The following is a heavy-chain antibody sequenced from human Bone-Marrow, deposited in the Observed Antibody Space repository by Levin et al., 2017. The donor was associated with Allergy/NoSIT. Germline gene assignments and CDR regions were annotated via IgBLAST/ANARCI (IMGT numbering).Heavy chain of an antibody. V-gene: IGHV5-51*01. CDR3: ASGSGYKWAFDM. D-gene: IGHD5-12*01. J-gene: IGHJ3*02. CDR1: GYNFNTYW. CDR2: IYPGDSET. Sequence: GESLKISCKASGYNFNTYWLAWVRHMPGKGLEWMGIIYPGDSETRVSPPFQGQVTISVDKSINTAYLQWSSLKASDTAMYYCASGSGYKWAFDMWGQGTMVTVSS.